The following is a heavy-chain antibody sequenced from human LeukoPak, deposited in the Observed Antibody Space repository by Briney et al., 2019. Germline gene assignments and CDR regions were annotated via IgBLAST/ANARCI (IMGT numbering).Heavy chain of an antibody. CDR3: TTDQGQQLVLPFDY. Sequence: PGGSLRLSCAASGFTFSNAWMSWVRQAPGKGLEWVGRIKSKTDGGTTDYAAPVKGRFTISRDDSKNTLYLQMNSLKTEDTAVYCCTTDQGQQLVLPFDYWGQGTLVTVSS. CDR2: IKSKTDGGTT. CDR1: GFTFSNAW. V-gene: IGHV3-15*01. D-gene: IGHD6-13*01. J-gene: IGHJ4*02.